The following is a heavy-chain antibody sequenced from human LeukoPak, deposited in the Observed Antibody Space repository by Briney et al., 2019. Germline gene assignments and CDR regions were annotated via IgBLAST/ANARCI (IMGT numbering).Heavy chain of an antibody. J-gene: IGHJ4*02. Sequence: GGSLRLSCAASGFSLSTYGMNWVRQAPGKGLEWVGGIKYDGIQEFYADSVKGRFTVSKDTSKNTLHLQMNSLRAEDTAVYYCASGSLGNNYDSSCYEYWGQGTLVTVSS. V-gene: IGHV3-33*05. CDR2: IKYDGIQE. D-gene: IGHD3-22*01. CDR3: ASGSLGNNYDSSCYEY. CDR1: GFSLSTYG.